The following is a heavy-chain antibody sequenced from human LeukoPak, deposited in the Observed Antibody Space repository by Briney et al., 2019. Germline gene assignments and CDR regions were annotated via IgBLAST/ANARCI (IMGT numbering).Heavy chain of an antibody. CDR3: ARVDYAGGDYFDY. CDR1: GFTFSDYS. CDR2: IRSSGSSI. Sequence: PGGSLRLSCAASGFTFSDYSMSWIRQAPGKGLEWVSYIRSSGSSIYYADSVKGRFTISRDDAKNSLYMQINSLRAEDTAVYYCARVDYAGGDYFDYWGQGILVTVSS. D-gene: IGHD4-17*01. V-gene: IGHV3-11*01. J-gene: IGHJ4*02.